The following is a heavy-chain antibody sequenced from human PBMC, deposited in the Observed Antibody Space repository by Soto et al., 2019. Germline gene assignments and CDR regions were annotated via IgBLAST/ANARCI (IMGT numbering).Heavy chain of an antibody. D-gene: IGHD6-19*01. CDR2: IYNSGST. CDR1: GGSISSYY. V-gene: IGHV4-59*01. J-gene: IGHJ4*02. CDR3: ARDSGSSGWSLDY. Sequence: PSETLSLTCTVSGGSISSYYWSWIRQPPGKGLEWIGYIYNSGSTNYNPSLKSRVTISVDTSKNQFSLKVSSVTAADTAVYYCARDSGSSGWSLDYWGQGTLVTVSS.